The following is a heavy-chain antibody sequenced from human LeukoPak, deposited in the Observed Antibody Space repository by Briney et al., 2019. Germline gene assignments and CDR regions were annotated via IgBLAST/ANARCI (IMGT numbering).Heavy chain of an antibody. Sequence: GRSLRLSCAASGFTFSSYEMNRVRQAPGKGLEWLSYISGSGGTIYYADSVKGRFTISRDNAKKSLYLQMNSLRAEDTAVYYCARSDYSNWNFDYWGQGTLVTVSS. CDR1: GFTFSSYE. D-gene: IGHD4-11*01. CDR2: ISGSGGTI. V-gene: IGHV3-48*03. J-gene: IGHJ4*02. CDR3: ARSDYSNWNFDY.